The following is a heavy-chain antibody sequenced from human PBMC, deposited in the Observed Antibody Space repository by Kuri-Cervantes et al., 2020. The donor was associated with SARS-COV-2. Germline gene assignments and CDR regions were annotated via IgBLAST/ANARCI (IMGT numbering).Heavy chain of an antibody. V-gene: IGHV3-21*04. CDR3: AKRSDSADDFWSGYYTGNWFDP. CDR1: GFTFSSYS. D-gene: IGHD3-3*01. CDR2: ISSSSSYI. J-gene: IGHJ5*02. Sequence: GGSLRLSCAASGFTFSSYSMNWVRQAPGKGLEWVSSISSSSSYIYYADSVKGRFTISRDNAKNSLYLQMNSLRAEDTAVYYCAKRSDSADDFWSGYYTGNWFDPWGQGTLVTVSS.